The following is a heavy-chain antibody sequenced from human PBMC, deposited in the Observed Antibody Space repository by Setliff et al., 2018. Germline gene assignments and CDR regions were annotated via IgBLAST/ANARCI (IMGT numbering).Heavy chain of an antibody. J-gene: IGHJ4*02. CDR2: IYSSGDT. Sequence: SETLSLTCTVSGGSITNFYWNWIRQSPGKGLEWIGYIYSSGDTLYNPSLKSRLVISIDTSKNHFSLSLTSVTAADTAFYYCGRRPRVTPRTIDVWGQGALVTVSS. CDR1: GGSITNFY. D-gene: IGHD2-21*02. V-gene: IGHV4-59*06. CDR3: GRRPRVTPRTIDV.